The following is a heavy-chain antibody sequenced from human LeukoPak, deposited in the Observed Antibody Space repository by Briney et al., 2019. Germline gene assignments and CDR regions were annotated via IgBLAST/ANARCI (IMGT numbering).Heavy chain of an antibody. J-gene: IGHJ4*02. Sequence: SETLSLTCATYGGTFSGYYWSWIRQPPGKGLEWIGEINHSGSTTYNPSLKSRVTISVDTSKNQFSLKLSSVTAADTAVYYCARASYYDYVWGSYRFSEFDYWGQGTLVTVSS. CDR1: GGTFSGYY. D-gene: IGHD3-16*02. CDR3: ARASYYDYVWGSYRFSEFDY. V-gene: IGHV4-34*01. CDR2: INHSGST.